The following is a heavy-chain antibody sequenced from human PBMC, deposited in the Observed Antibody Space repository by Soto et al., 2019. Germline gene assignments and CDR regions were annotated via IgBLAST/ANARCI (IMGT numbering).Heavy chain of an antibody. CDR1: GYTFTSYG. V-gene: IGHV1-18*01. J-gene: IGHJ3*02. Sequence: ASVKVSCKASGYTFTSYGISWVRQAPGQGLEWMGWISAYNGNTNYAQKLQGSVTMTTDTSTSTAYMELRSLRSDDTAVYYCARVYSCPVAVLSAFDIWGQGTVVTVS. D-gene: IGHD6-19*01. CDR3: ARVYSCPVAVLSAFDI. CDR2: ISAYNGNT.